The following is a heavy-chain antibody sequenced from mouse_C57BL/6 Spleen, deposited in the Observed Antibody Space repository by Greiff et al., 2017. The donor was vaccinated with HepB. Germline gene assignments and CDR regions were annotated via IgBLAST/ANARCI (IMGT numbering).Heavy chain of an antibody. CDR2: IYPGSGST. V-gene: IGHV1-55*01. Sequence: QVQLQQPGAELVKPGASVKMSCKASGYTFTSYWITWVKQRPGQGLEWIGDIYPGSGSTNYNEKFKSKATLTVDTSSSTAYMQLSSLTSEDSAGYYCARERGNYFDDWGKGTTLTVSS. CDR3: ARERGNYFDD. CDR1: GYTFTSYW. J-gene: IGHJ2*01.